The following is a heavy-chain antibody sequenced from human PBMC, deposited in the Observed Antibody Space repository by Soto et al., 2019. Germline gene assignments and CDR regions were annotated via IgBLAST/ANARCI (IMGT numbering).Heavy chain of an antibody. J-gene: IGHJ3*02. CDR3: VRDVSLEWELLITDAFDI. Sequence: GGSLRLSCSASGFTFSSYAMHWVRQAPGKGLEYVSAISSNGGSTYYADSVKGRFTISRDNSKNTLYLQMSSLRAEDTAVYYCVRDVSLEWELLITDAFDIWGQGTMVTVSS. D-gene: IGHD1-26*01. V-gene: IGHV3-64D*08. CDR1: GFTFSSYA. CDR2: ISSNGGST.